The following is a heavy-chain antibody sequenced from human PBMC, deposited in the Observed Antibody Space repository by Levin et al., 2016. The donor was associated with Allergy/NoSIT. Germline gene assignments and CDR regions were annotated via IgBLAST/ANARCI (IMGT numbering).Heavy chain of an antibody. D-gene: IGHD1/OR15-1a*01. J-gene: IGHJ6*02. Sequence: ASVKVSCKASGYTFTGYYMHWVRQAPGQGLEWMGWINPNSGGTNYAQKFQGRVTMTRDTSISTAYMELSRLRSDDTAVYYCARVNKAYYYGMDVWGQGTTVTVSS. CDR1: GYTFTGYY. CDR2: INPNSGGT. V-gene: IGHV1-2*02. CDR3: ARVNKAYYYGMDV.